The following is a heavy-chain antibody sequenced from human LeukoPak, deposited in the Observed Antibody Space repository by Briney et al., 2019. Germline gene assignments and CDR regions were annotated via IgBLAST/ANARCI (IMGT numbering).Heavy chain of an antibody. V-gene: IGHV3-23*01. J-gene: IGHJ4*02. CDR2: ISGSGGST. D-gene: IGHD3-22*01. CDR3: AKATYYYDSSGYLYYFGY. Sequence: PGGSLRLSCVASGFTFSSHSMNWVRQAPGKGLEWVSAISGSGGSTYYADSVKGRFTISRDNSKNTLYLQMNSLRAEDTAVYYCAKATYYYDSSGYLYYFGYWGQGTLVTVSS. CDR1: GFTFSSHS.